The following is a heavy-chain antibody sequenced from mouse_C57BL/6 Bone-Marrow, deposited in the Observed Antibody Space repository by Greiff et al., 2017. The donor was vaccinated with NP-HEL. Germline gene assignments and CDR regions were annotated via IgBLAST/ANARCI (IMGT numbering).Heavy chain of an antibody. Sequence: VQLQQPGAELVRPGSSVKLSCKASGYTFTSYWMDWVKQRPGQGLEWIGNIYPSDSETHYNQKFKDKATLTVDKSSSTAYMQLSSLTSEDSAVYYCARGIYDSYFWFAYWGQGTLVTVSA. V-gene: IGHV1-61*01. J-gene: IGHJ3*01. CDR1: GYTFTSYW. CDR3: ARGIYDSYFWFAY. D-gene: IGHD2-3*01. CDR2: IYPSDSET.